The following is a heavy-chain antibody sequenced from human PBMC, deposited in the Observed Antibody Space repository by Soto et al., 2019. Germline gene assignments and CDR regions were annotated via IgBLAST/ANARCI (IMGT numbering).Heavy chain of an antibody. V-gene: IGHV1-8*01. Sequence: GAAVKVCCKASGDTLTSYDINWVRQATGQGLEWVGWMNPSTGDTGYAQKFQGRVTMTSKASIGTAYMELNSLRSEDTAVYYCARAAPSGYVVDIWGQGTLVTVSS. CDR2: MNPSTGDT. D-gene: IGHD3-22*01. J-gene: IGHJ4*02. CDR1: GDTLTSYD. CDR3: ARAAPSGYVVDI.